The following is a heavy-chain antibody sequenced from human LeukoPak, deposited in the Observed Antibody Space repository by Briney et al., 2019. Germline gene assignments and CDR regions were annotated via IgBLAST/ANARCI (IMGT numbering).Heavy chain of an antibody. D-gene: IGHD3-3*01. CDR2: IWYDGSNK. Sequence: AGRSLRLSCEVSGFTFRRYGMHWVRQAPGKGPEWVAIIWYDGSNKYYADSVKGRFTISRDNSDSILYLQMHSLRAEDTAVYYCVRGPQGVVIPHFYYYMDVWGKGTTVTVSS. CDR3: VRGPQGVVIPHFYYYMDV. V-gene: IGHV3-33*01. J-gene: IGHJ6*03. CDR1: GFTFRRYG.